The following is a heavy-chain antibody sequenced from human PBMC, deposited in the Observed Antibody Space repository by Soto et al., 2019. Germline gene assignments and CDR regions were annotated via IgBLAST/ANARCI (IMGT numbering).Heavy chain of an antibody. CDR1: GFTFSSYG. Sequence: GGSLRLSXAASGFTFSSYGMHWVRQAPGKGLEWVAVISYDGSNKYYADSVKGRFTISRDNSKNTLYLQMNSLRAEDTAVYYCAKGYRDFDYWGQGTLVTVSS. J-gene: IGHJ4*02. CDR2: ISYDGSNK. CDR3: AKGYRDFDY. D-gene: IGHD5-18*01. V-gene: IGHV3-30*18.